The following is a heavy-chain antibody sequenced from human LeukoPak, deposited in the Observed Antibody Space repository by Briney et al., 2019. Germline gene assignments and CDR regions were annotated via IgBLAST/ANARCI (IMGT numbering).Heavy chain of an antibody. V-gene: IGHV1-2*02. J-gene: IGHJ6*03. CDR3: ARGGYSYENYYYMDV. CDR1: GYTFTGHY. D-gene: IGHD5-18*01. Sequence: ASVKVSCKASGYTFTGHYMHWVRQAPGQGLERMGWINPNSGGTNYAQKFQGRVTMTRDTSISTAYMELSRLRSDDTAVYYCARGGYSYENYYYMDVWGKGTTVTVSS. CDR2: INPNSGGT.